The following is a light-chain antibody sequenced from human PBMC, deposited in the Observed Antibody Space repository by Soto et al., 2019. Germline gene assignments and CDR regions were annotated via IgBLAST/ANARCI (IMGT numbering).Light chain of an antibody. Sequence: QSALTQPASVSGSPGQSITISCTGTSSDVGGYNFVSWYQKHPGKAPKLIIYEVSHRPSGVSNRFSGSKSGNTASLTSSGLQAEDEADYYCNSYTSSSARVFGGGTKLTVL. V-gene: IGLV2-14*01. CDR1: SSDVGGYNF. CDR3: NSYTSSSARV. CDR2: EVS. J-gene: IGLJ3*02.